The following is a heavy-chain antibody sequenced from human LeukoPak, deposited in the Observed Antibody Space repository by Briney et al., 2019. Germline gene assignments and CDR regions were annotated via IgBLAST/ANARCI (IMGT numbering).Heavy chain of an antibody. CDR1: GYSFTSYW. V-gene: IGHV5-51*01. J-gene: IGHJ5*02. CDR3: ARLAGVVVVPAAIRPPLNWFDP. CDR2: IYPGDSDT. D-gene: IGHD2-2*01. Sequence: GESLQISCKGSGYSFTSYWIGWVRQMPGKGLEWMGIIYPGDSDTRYSPSFQGQVTISADKSISTAYLQWSSLKASDTAMYYCARLAGVVVVPAAIRPPLNWFDPWGQGTLVTVSS.